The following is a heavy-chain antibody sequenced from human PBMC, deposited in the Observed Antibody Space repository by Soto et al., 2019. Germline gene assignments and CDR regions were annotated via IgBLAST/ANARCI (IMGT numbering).Heavy chain of an antibody. D-gene: IGHD4-17*01. J-gene: IGHJ4*01. CDR1: GFTFSRYG. Sequence: QVQLVESGGGVVQPGRSLRLSCAASGFTFSRYGMHWVRQAPGTGLAWVAVIWYDGSNKYYADSVKGRFTISRDNSKNTLYRHMHSLRAEDTAVYYCARVGYGDYCDYWGHGTLVTVSS. V-gene: IGHV3-33*01. CDR3: ARVGYGDYCDY. CDR2: IWYDGSNK.